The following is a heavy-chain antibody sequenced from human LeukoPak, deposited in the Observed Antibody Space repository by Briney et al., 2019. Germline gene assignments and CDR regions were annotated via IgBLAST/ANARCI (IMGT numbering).Heavy chain of an antibody. CDR1: GFTFSSSW. Sequence: SGGSLRLSCVGSGFTFSSSWMSWVRQAPGKGPEWEANIKEDGSEKYYVASVKGRFTISRDNAKNSLSLQMNSLRAEDTAVYYCARDRGYTTFDYWGQGTLVTVSS. J-gene: IGHJ4*02. CDR2: IKEDGSEK. CDR3: ARDRGYTTFDY. D-gene: IGHD3-16*02. V-gene: IGHV3-7*01.